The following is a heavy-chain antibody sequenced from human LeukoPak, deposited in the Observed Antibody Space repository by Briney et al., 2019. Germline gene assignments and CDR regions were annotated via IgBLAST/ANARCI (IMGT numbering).Heavy chain of an antibody. CDR2: ISSSSSTI. J-gene: IGHJ3*02. CDR3: ARAPAIFGVVIIGAFDI. Sequence: GGSLRLSCAASGFTFSSYSMNWVRQAPGKGLECISYISSSSSTIYYADSVKGRFTISRDNAKNSLYLQMNSLRAEDTAVYYCARAPAIFGVVIIGAFDIWGQGTMATVSS. D-gene: IGHD3-3*01. CDR1: GFTFSSYS. V-gene: IGHV3-48*01.